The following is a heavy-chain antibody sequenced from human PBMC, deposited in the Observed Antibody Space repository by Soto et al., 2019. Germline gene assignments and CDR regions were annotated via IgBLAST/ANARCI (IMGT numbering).Heavy chain of an antibody. Sequence: QITLKESGPSLVEPTQTLTLTCTFSGFSLTTGGAGVGWIRQPPGKALEWLALIYWNDVKRYIPSLKSRLTITKDTSKNQVVLTMTNMDPVDKATYFCAHRLGGTSTSGGAIDIWGQGTMVIVSS. V-gene: IGHV2-5*01. CDR3: AHRLGGTSTSGGAIDI. J-gene: IGHJ3*02. D-gene: IGHD3-16*01. CDR2: IYWNDVK. CDR1: GFSLTTGGAG.